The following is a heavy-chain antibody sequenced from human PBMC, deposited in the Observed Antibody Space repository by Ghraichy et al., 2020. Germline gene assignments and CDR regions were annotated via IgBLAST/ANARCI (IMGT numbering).Heavy chain of an antibody. CDR2: ISGSGGST. V-gene: IGHV3-23*01. CDR1: GFTFSSYA. J-gene: IGHJ4*02. CDR3: AKDRDSSGWYSGADYVDY. Sequence: GESLNISCAASGFTFSSYAMSWVRQAPGKGLEWVSAISGSGGSTYYADSVKGRFTISRDNSNNTLYLQMNSLRAEDTAVYYCAKDRDSSGWYSGADYVDYGGQGTLVTVSS. D-gene: IGHD6-19*01.